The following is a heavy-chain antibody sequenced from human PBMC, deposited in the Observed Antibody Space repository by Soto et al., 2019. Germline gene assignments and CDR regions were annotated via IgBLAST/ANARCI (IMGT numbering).Heavy chain of an antibody. D-gene: IGHD3-3*01. CDR2: IYPGDSNI. J-gene: IGHJ6*02. Sequence: PGESLKISCKGSGYSFTSYWIGWVRQMPGKGLEWMGIIYPGDSNIRYSPSLQGQVTISVDKSISTAYLQWSSLKATDTAMYYCARHAYDFWSGHPNPRYYYGMDVWGQGTTLTVSS. V-gene: IGHV5-51*01. CDR1: GYSFTSYW. CDR3: ARHAYDFWSGHPNPRYYYGMDV.